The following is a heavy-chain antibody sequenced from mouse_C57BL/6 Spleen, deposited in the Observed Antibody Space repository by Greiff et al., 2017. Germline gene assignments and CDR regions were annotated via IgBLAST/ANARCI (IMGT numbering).Heavy chain of an antibody. Sequence: VQLQQPGAELVKPGASVKMSCKASGYTFTSYWITWVKQRPGQGLEWIGDIYPGSGSTNYNEKFKGKATLTVDTSSSTAYMQLLSLTSWDSAVYYCARDCGSRGWFAYWGQGTLVTVSA. CDR2: IYPGSGST. CDR1: GYTFTSYW. J-gene: IGHJ3*01. V-gene: IGHV1-55*01. CDR3: ARDCGSRGWFAY. D-gene: IGHD1-1*01.